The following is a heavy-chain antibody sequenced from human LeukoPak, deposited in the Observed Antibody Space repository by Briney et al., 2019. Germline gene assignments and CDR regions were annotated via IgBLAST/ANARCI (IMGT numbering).Heavy chain of an antibody. CDR1: GYTFTNYD. V-gene: IGHV1-8*03. D-gene: IGHD3-10*01. CDR2: MNPNSGNT. CDR3: ASRLGSVLGAFDC. J-gene: IGHJ4*02. Sequence: ASVKVSCKASGYTFTNYDMSWVRQASGQGLEWMGWMNPNSGNTGYAQKFQGRVTITRNTSISTAYMELSSLRSEDTAVYYCASRLGSVLGAFDCWGQGTLVTVSS.